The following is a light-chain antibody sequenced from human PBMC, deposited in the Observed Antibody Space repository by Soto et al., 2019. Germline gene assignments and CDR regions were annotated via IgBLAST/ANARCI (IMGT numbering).Light chain of an antibody. CDR2: GTS. CDR1: QSINGNY. J-gene: IGKJ1*01. V-gene: IGKV3-20*01. Sequence: EIVLAQFPGPQCFFSGDRANLCCRASQSINGNYLHWYQQKPGQAPRLLIFGTSSRATGIPDRFIGGGSGTDFTLTISRLEPEDFAVYYCQQCGSLPGTFGQGTKVDIK. CDR3: QQCGSLPGT.